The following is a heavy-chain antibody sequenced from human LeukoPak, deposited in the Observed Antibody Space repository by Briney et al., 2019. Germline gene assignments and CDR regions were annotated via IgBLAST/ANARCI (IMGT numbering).Heavy chain of an antibody. CDR3: ARAHLWGVSSGYYLNY. CDR1: GYTFTSYG. V-gene: IGHV1-18*01. J-gene: IGHJ4*02. Sequence: ASVKVSCKASGYTFTSYGISWVRQAPRQGLEWMGWISAYNGNTNYAQKLQGRVTMTTDTSTSTAYMELRSLRSDDTAVYYCARAHLWGVSSGYYLNYWGQGTLVTVSS. D-gene: IGHD3-22*01. CDR2: ISAYNGNT.